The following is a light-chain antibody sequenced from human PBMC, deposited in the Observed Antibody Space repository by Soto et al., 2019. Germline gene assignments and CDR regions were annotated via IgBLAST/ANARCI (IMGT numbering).Light chain of an antibody. V-gene: IGKV1-39*01. Sequence: DIQMTQSPSSLSASVGDRVTITCRASQSISSYLHWYQQKPGKAPRLLIHGASSLSREIPSRFSGGGTGTHFTLTISGLQPEDLATYFCLQTSTFPRTFGQGTKVDIK. CDR1: QSISSY. J-gene: IGKJ1*01. CDR3: LQTSTFPRT. CDR2: GAS.